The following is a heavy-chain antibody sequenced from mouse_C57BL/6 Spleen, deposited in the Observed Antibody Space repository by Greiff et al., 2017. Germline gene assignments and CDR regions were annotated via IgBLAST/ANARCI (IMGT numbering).Heavy chain of an antibody. CDR1: GFSLTSYG. CDR3: ASLLLLDYYAMDY. CDR2: IWSGGST. J-gene: IGHJ4*01. V-gene: IGHV2-2*01. D-gene: IGHD1-1*01. Sequence: VKLQESGPGLVQPSQSLSITCTVSGFSLTSYGVHWVRQSPGKGLEWLGVIWSGGSTDYNAAFISRLSISKDNSKSQVFFKMNSLQADDTAIYYCASLLLLDYYAMDYWGQGTSVTVSS.